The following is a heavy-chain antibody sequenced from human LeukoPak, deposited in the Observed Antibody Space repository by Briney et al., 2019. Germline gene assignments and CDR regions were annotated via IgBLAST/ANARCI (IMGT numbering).Heavy chain of an antibody. CDR1: RESSRGYN. CDR2: INHSGST. CDR3: AGDGTVTSTNWFDP. Sequence: ETPSLAPAVYRESSRGYNWSWSRDPPRKRLEWIGEINHSGSTNYNPSPKSRVTTSADTSKNKFCLKQRSATAADTPLYYIAGDGTVTSTNWFDPWGQGTLVTVSS. J-gene: IGHJ5*02. V-gene: IGHV4-34*01. D-gene: IGHD4-11*01.